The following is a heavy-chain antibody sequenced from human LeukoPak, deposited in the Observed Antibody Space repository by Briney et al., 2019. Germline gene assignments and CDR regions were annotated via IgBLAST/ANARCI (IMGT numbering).Heavy chain of an antibody. V-gene: IGHV4-4*02. CDR1: GGSVINTNW. CDR3: AREGGFYRPLDY. D-gene: IGHD3-3*01. Sequence: SETLSLTCGVSGGSVINTNWWTWVRQPPGKGLDWIGEVHLDGRTNYNPSLESRLTMSVDVSENQVSLKLTSVTAADTAVYYCAREGGFYRPLDYSGQGTLVTVSS. J-gene: IGHJ4*02. CDR2: VHLDGRT.